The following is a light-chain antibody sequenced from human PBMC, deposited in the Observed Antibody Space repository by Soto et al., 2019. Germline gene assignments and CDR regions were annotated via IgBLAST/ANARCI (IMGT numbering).Light chain of an antibody. Sequence: QSVLTQPPSVSAAPGQKVTISCSGSSSNVGNNYVSWYQQLPGTAPKLLIYDNYKRPSGIPDRFSGSKSGTSATLGITGLQTGDEADYYCGTWDSSLSVHVFGTGTKVTVL. CDR3: GTWDSSLSVHV. CDR1: SSNVGNNY. CDR2: DNY. V-gene: IGLV1-51*01. J-gene: IGLJ1*01.